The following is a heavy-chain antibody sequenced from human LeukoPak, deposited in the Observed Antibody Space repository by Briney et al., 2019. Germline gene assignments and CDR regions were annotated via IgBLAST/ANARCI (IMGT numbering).Heavy chain of an antibody. V-gene: IGHV3-43*01. CDR2: INRRGHT. CDR1: GFTFDRFT. Sequence: GGSLRLSCAASGFTFDRFTIHWVRQTPGKGLEWVSLINRRGHTFYADSVKGRFTISRDNSRNSVFLQMNSLGPEDTALYHCAKEVDCPSDCLFFHSWGQGTLVTVSS. D-gene: IGHD2-21*02. CDR3: AKEVDCPSDCLFFHS. J-gene: IGHJ4*02.